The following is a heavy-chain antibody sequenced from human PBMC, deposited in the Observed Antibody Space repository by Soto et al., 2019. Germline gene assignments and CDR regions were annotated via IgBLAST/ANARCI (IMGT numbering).Heavy chain of an antibody. CDR2: ISSSGSTI. J-gene: IGHJ3*02. CDR1: GFTFSSYE. CDR3: ARDRATNSSGSYFIDAFDI. D-gene: IGHD1-26*01. V-gene: IGHV3-48*03. Sequence: RPSCAASGFTFSSYEMNWVRQAPGKGLEWVSYISSSGSTIYYADSVKGRFTISRDNAKNSLYLQMNSLRAEDTAVYYCARDRATNSSGSYFIDAFDIWGQGTMVTVSS.